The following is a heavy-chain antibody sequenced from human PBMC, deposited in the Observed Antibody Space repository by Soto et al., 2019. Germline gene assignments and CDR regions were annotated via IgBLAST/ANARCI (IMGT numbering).Heavy chain of an antibody. J-gene: IGHJ4*02. D-gene: IGHD7-27*01. CDR1: GFSLTTSGVG. Sequence: QITLKESGPTLVKPTQTLTLTCTFSGFSLTTSGVGVGWIRQPPGKALEWLALIYWDGDDRYSPSLKSRLAITKDTSKNQVVLTMTNMAPVDTATYYCVHGPTGGAVDYWGQGTLVTVSS. V-gene: IGHV2-5*02. CDR2: IYWDGDD. CDR3: VHGPTGGAVDY.